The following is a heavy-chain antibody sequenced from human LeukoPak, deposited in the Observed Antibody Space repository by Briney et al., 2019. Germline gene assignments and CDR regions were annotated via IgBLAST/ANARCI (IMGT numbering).Heavy chain of an antibody. D-gene: IGHD4-17*01. Sequence: SETLSLTCTVPGGSISSGSYYWSWIRQPAGKGLEWIGRIYTSGSTNYNPSLKSRVTISVDTSKNQFSLQLNSVTPEDTAVYYCARVLRKGPYGDGGYFYFYMDVWGKGTTVTVSS. CDR3: ARVLRKGPYGDGGYFYFYMDV. J-gene: IGHJ6*03. CDR1: GGSISSGSYY. V-gene: IGHV4-61*02. CDR2: IYTSGST.